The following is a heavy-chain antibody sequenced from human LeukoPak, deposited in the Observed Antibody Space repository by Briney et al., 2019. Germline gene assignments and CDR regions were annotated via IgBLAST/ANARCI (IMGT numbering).Heavy chain of an antibody. CDR2: IKQDGSEK. D-gene: IGHD2-21*02. V-gene: IGHV3-7*05. J-gene: IGHJ4*02. CDR1: GGTFSSYA. Sequence: SCKASGGTFSSYAISWVRQAPGKGLEWVANIKQDGSEKYYVDSVKGRFTISRDNAKNSLYLQMNSLRAEDTAVYYCARRPVVTLGPFDSWGQGTLVTVSS. CDR3: ARRPVVTLGPFDS.